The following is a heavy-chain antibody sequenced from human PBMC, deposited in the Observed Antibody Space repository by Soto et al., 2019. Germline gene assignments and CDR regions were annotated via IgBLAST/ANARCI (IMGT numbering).Heavy chain of an antibody. V-gene: IGHV3-15*07. CDR3: TTDPEYYDFWSGYYYGMDV. J-gene: IGHJ6*02. CDR2: IKSKTDGGTT. CDR1: GFTFSNAW. Sequence: GGSLRLSCAASGFTFSNAWMNWVRQAPGKGLEWVGRIKSKTDGGTTDYAAPVKGRVTISRDDSKNTLYLQMNSLKTEDTAVYYCTTDPEYYDFWSGYYYGMDVWGQGTTVTVSS. D-gene: IGHD3-3*01.